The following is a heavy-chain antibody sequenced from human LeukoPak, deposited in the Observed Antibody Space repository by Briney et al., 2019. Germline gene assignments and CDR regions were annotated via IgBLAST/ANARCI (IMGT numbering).Heavy chain of an antibody. CDR1: GLTYSSSW. CDR2: IKDDGSDK. V-gene: IGHV3-7*01. J-gene: IGHJ4*02. Sequence: GGSLRLSCVASGLTYSSSWMTWARQAPGKGLEWVATIKDDGSDKYYVDSVKGRFSISRDNATSSLYLQMNSLRLEDTAMYYCADLGYSDWGQGTLVTVSS. D-gene: IGHD5-18*01. CDR3: ADLGYSD.